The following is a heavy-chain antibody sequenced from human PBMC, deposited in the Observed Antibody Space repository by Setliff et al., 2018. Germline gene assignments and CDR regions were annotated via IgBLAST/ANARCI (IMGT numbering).Heavy chain of an antibody. V-gene: IGHV4-38-2*02. CDR3: ATLSIAARQPPHDY. D-gene: IGHD6-6*01. CDR1: GYSISSGYY. CDR2: IYHSGST. Sequence: PSETLSLTCTVSGYSISSGYYWGWIRQPPGKGLEWIGSIYHSGSTYYNPSLKSRVTISVDTSKNQFSLKLSSVTAADTAVYYCATLSIAARQPPHDYWGQGTLVTVSS. J-gene: IGHJ4*02.